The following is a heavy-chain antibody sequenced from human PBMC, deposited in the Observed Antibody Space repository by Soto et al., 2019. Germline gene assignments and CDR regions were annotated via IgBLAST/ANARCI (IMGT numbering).Heavy chain of an antibody. CDR1: GYTFSNYG. V-gene: IGHV1-18*01. Sequence: QVQLVQSGAEVKKPGASVKVSCQASGYTFSNYGISWVRQAPGQGPEWMGWISGYNGNTNYAQILQGRVTITTDTSTTTAYMELRRLRSDDTAVYYCARGGSSWSAEYYQHWGQGTLVIVSS. J-gene: IGHJ1*01. CDR3: ARGGSSWSAEYYQH. CDR2: ISGYNGNT. D-gene: IGHD6-13*01.